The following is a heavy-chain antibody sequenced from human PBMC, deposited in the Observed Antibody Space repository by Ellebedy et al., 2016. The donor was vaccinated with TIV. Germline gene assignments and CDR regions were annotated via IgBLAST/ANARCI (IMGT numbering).Heavy chain of an antibody. V-gene: IGHV3-7*03. D-gene: IGHD1-26*01. CDR3: ARIRFKIVTSSTHYFDY. CDR1: GFIFSNYW. CDR2: IKQDGSEK. J-gene: IGHJ4*02. Sequence: GESLKISCAASGFIFSNYWMSWVRQAPGKGLEWVANIKQDGSEKYYVDSVKGRVTISRDNAKNSLYLQVNSLRAEDTAVYYCARIRFKIVTSSTHYFDYWGQGTPVTVSS.